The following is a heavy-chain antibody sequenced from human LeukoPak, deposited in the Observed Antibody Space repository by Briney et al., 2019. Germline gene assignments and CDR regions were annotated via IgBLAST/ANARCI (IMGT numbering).Heavy chain of an antibody. Sequence: GRSLRLSCAASGFAFSTYAMHWVRQAPGKGLEWVAVIWYDGSSNYYADSVRGRFTISRDNAKNTVYLEMNSLTDEDTAVYFCARGAWTAYYFDYWGQGTVVTVSS. J-gene: IGHJ4*02. D-gene: IGHD3/OR15-3a*01. CDR1: GFAFSTYA. CDR2: IWYDGSSN. V-gene: IGHV3-33*01. CDR3: ARGAWTAYYFDY.